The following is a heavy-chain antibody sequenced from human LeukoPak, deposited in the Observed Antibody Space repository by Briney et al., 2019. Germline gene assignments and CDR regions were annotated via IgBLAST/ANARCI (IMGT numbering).Heavy chain of an antibody. D-gene: IGHD1-26*01. V-gene: IGHV1-18*01. CDR3: ARGLSGWELPRTLYYFDY. CDR1: GYTFTSYG. CDR2: ISAYNGNT. Sequence: ASVKVSCKASGYTFTSYGISWVRQAPGQGLEWMGWISAYNGNTNYAQKLQGRVTKTTDTSTSTAYMELRSLRSDDTAVYYCARGLSGWELPRTLYYFDYWGQGTLVTVSS. J-gene: IGHJ4*02.